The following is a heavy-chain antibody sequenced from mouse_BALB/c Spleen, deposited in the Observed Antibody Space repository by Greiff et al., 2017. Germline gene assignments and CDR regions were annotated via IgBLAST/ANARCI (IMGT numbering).Heavy chain of an antibody. CDR3: ARKPIYYGNSYAMDY. CDR2: IWSGGST. CDR1: GFSLTSYG. Sequence: VKLQESGPGLVQPSQSLSITCTVSGFSLTSYGVHWVRQSPGKGLEWLGVIWSGGSTDYNAAFISRLSISKDNSKSQVFFKMNSLQADDTAIYYCARKPIYYGNSYAMDYWGQGTSVTVSS. J-gene: IGHJ4*01. D-gene: IGHD2-1*01. V-gene: IGHV2-4-1*01.